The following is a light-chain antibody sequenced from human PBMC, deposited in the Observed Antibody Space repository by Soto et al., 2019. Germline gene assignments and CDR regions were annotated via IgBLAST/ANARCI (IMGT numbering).Light chain of an antibody. J-gene: IGKJ4*01. V-gene: IGKV1-39*01. CDR2: AAS. CDR3: QHSFNTPIT. Sequence: DIQMTQSPSSLSASVGDRVTITCRASQNISNYLNWHQQKPGKAPKVLIYAASSLQSGVPSRFSGSGSGTDFTLTISSLQPEDFASYFCQHSFNTPITFGGATKVDIK. CDR1: QNISNY.